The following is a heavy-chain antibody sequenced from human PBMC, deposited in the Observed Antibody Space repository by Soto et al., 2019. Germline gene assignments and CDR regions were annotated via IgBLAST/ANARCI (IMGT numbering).Heavy chain of an antibody. CDR1: GYTFTSYA. V-gene: IGHV1-3*01. D-gene: IGHD4-17*01. J-gene: IGHJ4*02. Sequence: ASVKVSCKAFGYTFTSYAIHWVRQAPGQRLEWMGWINAGNGSTKYSQKFQGRVTITRDTSASTAYMELSSLRSEDTAVYYCARSDGPLGDNWGQGTLVTVSS. CDR2: INAGNGST. CDR3: ARSDGPLGDN.